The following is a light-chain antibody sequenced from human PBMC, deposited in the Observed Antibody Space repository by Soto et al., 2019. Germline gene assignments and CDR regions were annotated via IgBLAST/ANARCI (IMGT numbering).Light chain of an antibody. J-gene: IGKJ1*01. V-gene: IGKV3-15*01. CDR3: QQDNSTPPWT. CDR2: GAS. CDR1: QSVSSN. Sequence: EIVMTQSPATLSVSPGERATLSCRASQSVSSNLAWYQQKPGQAPRLLIYGASTKATGIPARFRGSGSGTEFTLTISSRPSEDFAVYYCQQDNSTPPWTFGQGNKVEIK.